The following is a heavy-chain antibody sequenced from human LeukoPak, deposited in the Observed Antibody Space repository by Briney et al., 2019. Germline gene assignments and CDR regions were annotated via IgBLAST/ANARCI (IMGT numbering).Heavy chain of an antibody. CDR3: ARDNSGYAFDY. J-gene: IGHJ4*02. V-gene: IGHV3-33*01. CDR1: GFTFSSYG. Sequence: GGSLRLSCAASGFTFSSYGMHWVRQAPGKGLEWVAVIWYDGSNKYYADSVKGRFTISRDNSKNTLYLQMNSLRAEDTAVYYCARDNSGYAFDYWGQGTLVTVSP. CDR2: IWYDGSNK. D-gene: IGHD5-12*01.